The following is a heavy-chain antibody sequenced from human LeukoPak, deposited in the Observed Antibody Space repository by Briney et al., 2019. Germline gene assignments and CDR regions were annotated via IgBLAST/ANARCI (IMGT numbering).Heavy chain of an antibody. Sequence: ASVKVSCKASGYTFTSYDINWVRQATGQGLEWMGWMNPNSGNTGYAQKFQGRVTMTRNTSISTAYMELSSLGYEDTAVYYCARSPSYGDYLDYWGQGTLVTVSS. V-gene: IGHV1-8*01. CDR1: GYTFTSYD. CDR2: MNPNSGNT. J-gene: IGHJ4*02. D-gene: IGHD4-17*01. CDR3: ARSPSYGDYLDY.